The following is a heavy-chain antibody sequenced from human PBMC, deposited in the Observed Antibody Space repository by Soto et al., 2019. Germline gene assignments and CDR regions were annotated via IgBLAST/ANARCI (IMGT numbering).Heavy chain of an antibody. Sequence: PXGTLTLTCAVYGGSFSGYYWSGIRQPPGKGLEWIGEINHSGSTNYNPSLKSRVTISVDTSKNQFSLKLSSVTATDTAVYYCARVVISGFWSGLLDYWGQGTLVTVSS. V-gene: IGHV4-34*01. D-gene: IGHD3-3*01. J-gene: IGHJ4*02. CDR3: ARVVISGFWSGLLDY. CDR1: GGSFSGYY. CDR2: INHSGST.